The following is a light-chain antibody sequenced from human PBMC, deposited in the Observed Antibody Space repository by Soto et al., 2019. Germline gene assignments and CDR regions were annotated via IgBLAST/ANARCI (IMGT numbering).Light chain of an antibody. J-gene: IGKJ1*01. CDR1: QSISSY. V-gene: IGKV3-11*01. CDR3: QQHSNWPRT. CDR2: DAS. Sequence: EIVLTQSPATLSLSPGERATLSCRASQSISSYLAWYQQKPGQAPRLLIYDASNRATGIPARFSGSGSGTDFTLTISSLEPEDFAVYYCQQHSNWPRTFGQGTNVDIK.